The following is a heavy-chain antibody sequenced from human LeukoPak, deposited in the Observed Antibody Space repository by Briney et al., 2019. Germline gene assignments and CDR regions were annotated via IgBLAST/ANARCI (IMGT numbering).Heavy chain of an antibody. CDR2: MNPNSGNT. Sequence: ASVKVSCKASGYTFTSYDINWVRQATGQGLERMGWMNPNSGNTGYAQKFQGRVTMTRNTSISTAYMELSSLRSEDTAVYYCARVTTMVRGVITKSYYYYGMDVWGQGTTVTVSS. D-gene: IGHD3-10*01. V-gene: IGHV1-8*01. CDR1: GYTFTSYD. CDR3: ARVTTMVRGVITKSYYYYGMDV. J-gene: IGHJ6*02.